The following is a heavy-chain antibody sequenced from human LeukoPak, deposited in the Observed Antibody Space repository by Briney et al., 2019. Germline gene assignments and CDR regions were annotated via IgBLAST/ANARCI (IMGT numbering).Heavy chain of an antibody. Sequence: ASVKDSCKASGYTFSSHGINWVRQAPGQGLEWMGWINSYNGDTNYAQKFQGRVTLTTDTSTSTAYMELRSLRSDDTAVYYCASAGIDRWELLTHAFDIWGQGTMVTVSS. J-gene: IGHJ3*02. D-gene: IGHD4-23*01. CDR2: INSYNGDT. CDR3: ASAGIDRWELLTHAFDI. V-gene: IGHV1-18*01. CDR1: GYTFSSHG.